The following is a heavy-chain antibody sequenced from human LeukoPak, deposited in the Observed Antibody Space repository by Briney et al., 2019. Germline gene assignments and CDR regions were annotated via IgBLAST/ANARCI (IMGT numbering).Heavy chain of an antibody. V-gene: IGHV4-4*02. J-gene: IGHJ4*02. CDR1: GGSISSGNW. CDR3: ARVRGSFYYAEIDY. D-gene: IGHD3-10*01. Sequence: SGTLSLTCAVSGGSISSGNWWSWVRQPPEKGLDWIGSIYHSGSAYYNPSLKSRVTMSVDTSKNQFSLKLSSVTAADTAVYFCARVRGSFYYAEIDYWGQGTLVTVSS. CDR2: IYHSGSA.